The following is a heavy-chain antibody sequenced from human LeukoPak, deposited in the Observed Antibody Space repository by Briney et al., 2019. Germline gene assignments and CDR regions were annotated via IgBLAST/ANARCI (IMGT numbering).Heavy chain of an antibody. J-gene: IGHJ4*02. Sequence: GGSLRLSCAASGFTFDDYAMHWVRQAPGKGLEWVSLISWDGGSTYYADSVKGRFTISRENSKNSLYLQMNRLRAEDTALYYCAKSGHPDDSSGSFLLDYWGQGTLVTVSS. D-gene: IGHD3-22*01. CDR1: GFTFDDYA. CDR2: ISWDGGST. CDR3: AKSGHPDDSSGSFLLDY. V-gene: IGHV3-43D*03.